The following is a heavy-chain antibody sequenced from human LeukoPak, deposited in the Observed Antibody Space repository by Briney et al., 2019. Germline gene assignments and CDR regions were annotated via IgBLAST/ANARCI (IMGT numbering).Heavy chain of an antibody. CDR2: IYSGGST. CDR3: TTDDYYTNGVYYPGFDY. J-gene: IGHJ4*02. D-gene: IGHD2-8*01. V-gene: IGHV3-53*01. CDR1: GFTVSSNY. Sequence: PGGSLRLSCAASGFTVSSNYMSWVRQAPGKGLEWVSVIYSGGSTYYADSVKGRFTISRDNSKNTLYLQMNSLRAEDTAVYYCTTDDYYTNGVYYPGFDYWGQGTLVTVSS.